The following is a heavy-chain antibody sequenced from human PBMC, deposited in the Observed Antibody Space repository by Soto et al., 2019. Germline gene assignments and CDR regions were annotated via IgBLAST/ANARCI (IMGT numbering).Heavy chain of an antibody. Sequence: QVQLVQSGAEVKKPGSSVKVSCKASGGTFSSYAISWVRQAPGQGLEWMGGIISIFGTANYAQKFQGRITITADESTRTAFMELSTVRYDYTDVYYCGRHVPAAGYYYCMDVWGQGTTVTIS. J-gene: IGHJ6*02. CDR2: IISIFGTA. D-gene: IGHD2-2*01. V-gene: IGHV1-69*12. CDR3: GRHVPAAGYYYCMDV. CDR1: GGTFSSYA.